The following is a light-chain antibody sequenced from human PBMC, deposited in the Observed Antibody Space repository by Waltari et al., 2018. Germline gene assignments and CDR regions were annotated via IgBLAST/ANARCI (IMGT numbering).Light chain of an antibody. CDR1: QSVNTNY. CDR3: QHYGASPLT. Sequence: EVLLTQSLGTLSLSPGESATLSCRASQSVNTNYLAWYQKKPGQAPSLLIYGASSGATGIPDRFSGSGSGTDFSLTISRVEPEDFAVYYCQHYGASPLTFGGGTTVEIK. J-gene: IGKJ4*01. V-gene: IGKV3-20*01. CDR2: GAS.